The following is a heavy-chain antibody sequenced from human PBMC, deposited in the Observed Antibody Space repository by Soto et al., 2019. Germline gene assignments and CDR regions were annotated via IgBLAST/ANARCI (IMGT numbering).Heavy chain of an antibody. CDR2: IFSNDEK. V-gene: IGHV2-26*01. D-gene: IGHD3-16*01. CDR3: ARIGGVIIDRYYFDF. CDR1: GFSLSSPRMG. Sequence: QVTLKESDPVLVKPTETLTLTCTVSGFSLSSPRMGVSWIRQPPGKALEWLAHIFSNDEKSYSTSLKSRLTISNDTSKGQGVLTMTNMDPVDTATYYFARIGGVIIDRYYFDFWGQGTQVAVSS. J-gene: IGHJ4*02.